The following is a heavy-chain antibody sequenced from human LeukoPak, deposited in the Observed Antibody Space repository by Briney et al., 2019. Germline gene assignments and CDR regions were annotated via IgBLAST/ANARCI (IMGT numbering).Heavy chain of an antibody. J-gene: IGHJ4*02. CDR1: GFTFDEYT. D-gene: IGHD2-15*01. CDR2: INWDGGTT. CDR3: AKDMAYCSSGACYSAPDY. Sequence: PGGSLRLSCAASGFTFDEYTMHWVRHAPGKGLEWVSLINWDGGTTYYADSVKGRFTISRDNSKNSLYLQMNSLRTDDTALYYCAKDMAYCSSGACYSAPDYWGQGTLVAVSS. V-gene: IGHV3-43*01.